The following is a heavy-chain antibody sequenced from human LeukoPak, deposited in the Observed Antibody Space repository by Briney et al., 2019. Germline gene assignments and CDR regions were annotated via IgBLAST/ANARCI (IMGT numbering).Heavy chain of an antibody. CDR2: IYYCGST. Sequence: PSETLSLTCTVSGDPISSYHWICLRQPPGKGLEGIVYIYYCGSTNYNPSLKSRVTISVDTSKNQFSLKLSSVTAADTAVYYCASLRRDTWYFDLWGRGTLVTVSS. V-gene: IGHV4-59*01. CDR1: GDPISSYH. J-gene: IGHJ2*01. D-gene: IGHD5-24*01. CDR3: ASLRRDTWYFDL.